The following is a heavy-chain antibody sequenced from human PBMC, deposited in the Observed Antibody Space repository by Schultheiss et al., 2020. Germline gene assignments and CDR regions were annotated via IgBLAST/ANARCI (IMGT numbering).Heavy chain of an antibody. CDR2: IYYSGST. CDR3: ARGSGNCSGGSCPWRMYYYYGMDV. CDR1: GGSITSSDYY. V-gene: IGHV4-61*08. Sequence: SETLSLTCTVSGGSITSSDYYWSWIRQPPGKGLEWIGYIYYSGSTNYNPSLKSRVTISVDTSKNQFSLKLSSVTAADTAVYYCARGSGNCSGGSCPWRMYYYYGMDVWGQGTTVTVS. D-gene: IGHD2-15*01. J-gene: IGHJ6*02.